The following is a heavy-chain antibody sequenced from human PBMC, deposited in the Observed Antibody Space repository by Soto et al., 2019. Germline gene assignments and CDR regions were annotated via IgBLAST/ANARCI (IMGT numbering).Heavy chain of an antibody. D-gene: IGHD6-13*01. CDR1: GFTFSSYG. CDR3: ARGGGSSSWNYYFDY. V-gene: IGHV3-33*01. Sequence: QVQLVESGGGVVQPGRSLRLSCAASGFTFSSYGMHWVRQAPGKGLEWVAVIWHDGSSQYYADSVKGRFTISRDSSKNTLYLQMNSLRAEDTAVYYCARGGGSSSWNYYFDYWGQGTLVTVSS. CDR2: IWHDGSSQ. J-gene: IGHJ4*02.